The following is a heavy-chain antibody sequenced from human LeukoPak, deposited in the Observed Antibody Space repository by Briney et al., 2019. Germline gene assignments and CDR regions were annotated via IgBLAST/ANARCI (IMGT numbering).Heavy chain of an antibody. D-gene: IGHD2-2*01. Sequence: PGGSLRLSCAASGFTFSSYAMSWVRQAPGKGLEWVSAISGSGGSTYYADSVKGRFTISRDNSKNTLYLQMNSLRAEDTAVYYCAKDQVVPAELPEYFDYWGQGTLVTVSS. V-gene: IGHV3-23*01. CDR1: GFTFSSYA. CDR3: AKDQVVPAELPEYFDY. J-gene: IGHJ4*02. CDR2: ISGSGGST.